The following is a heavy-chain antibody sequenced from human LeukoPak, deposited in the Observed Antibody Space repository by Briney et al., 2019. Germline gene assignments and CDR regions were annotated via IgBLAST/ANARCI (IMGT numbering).Heavy chain of an antibody. J-gene: IGHJ4*02. CDR1: GFTFSSYG. D-gene: IGHD3-22*01. Sequence: PGGSLRLSCAASGFTFSSYGMHWVRQAPGKGLEWVAVIWYDGSNKYYADSVKGRFTIPRDNSKNTLYLQMNSLRAEDTAVYYCAREIYDSSGYPDYWGQGTLVTVSS. CDR3: AREIYDSSGYPDY. CDR2: IWYDGSNK. V-gene: IGHV3-33*01.